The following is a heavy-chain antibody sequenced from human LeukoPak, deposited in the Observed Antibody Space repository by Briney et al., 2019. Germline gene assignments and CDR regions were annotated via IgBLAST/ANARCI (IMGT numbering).Heavy chain of an antibody. V-gene: IGHV4-59*01. J-gene: IGHJ4*02. CDR2: IYYSGST. D-gene: IGHD6-13*01. CDR3: ASEGRGAAAAYY. CDR1: GGSISSYY. Sequence: PSETLSLTCTVSGGSISSYYWSWIRQPPGKGLEWIGYIYYSGSTNYNPSLKSRVTISVDTSKNQFSLKLSSVTAADTAVYYCASEGRGAAAAYYWGQGTLVTVSS.